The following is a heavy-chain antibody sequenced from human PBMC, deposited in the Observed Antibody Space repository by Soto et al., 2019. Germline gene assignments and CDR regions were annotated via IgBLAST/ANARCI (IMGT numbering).Heavy chain of an antibody. J-gene: IGHJ5*01. D-gene: IGHD1-26*01. Sequence: QVQLQESGPGLVKPSQTLSLTCSVSGGSISSGGYYWSWTRQHPEKGLEWIGYIYYSGSTNYNPSPKSRVIISVDTSSNRFSLDLRSVTAADTAIYYCARHSASWQWFDYWGQGTLVTVSS. CDR1: GGSISSGGYY. CDR2: IYYSGST. V-gene: IGHV4-31*03. CDR3: ARHSASWQWFDY.